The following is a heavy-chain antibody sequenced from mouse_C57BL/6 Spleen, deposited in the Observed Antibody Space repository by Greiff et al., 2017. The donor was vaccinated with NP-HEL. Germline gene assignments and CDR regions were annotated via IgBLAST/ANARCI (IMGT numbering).Heavy chain of an antibody. CDR1: GYTFTSYW. CDR2: IDPSDSYT. V-gene: IGHV1-69*01. J-gene: IGHJ4*01. Sequence: QVQLQQSGAELVMPGASVKLSCKASGYTFTSYWMHWVKQRPGQGLEWIGEIDPSDSYTNYNQKFKGKSTLTVDKSSSTAYMQLSSLKSEDSAVYDCARERMTTVVARYAMGYWGQGTSVTVSS. CDR3: ARERMTTVVARYAMGY. D-gene: IGHD1-1*01.